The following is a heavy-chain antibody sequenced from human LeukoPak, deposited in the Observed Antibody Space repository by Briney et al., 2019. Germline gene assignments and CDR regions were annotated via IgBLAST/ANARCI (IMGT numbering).Heavy chain of an antibody. CDR3: ARGYSSGC. CDR1: GFTFSSYS. CDR2: ISSNIYT. Sequence: GGSLRLSCAASGFTFSSYSMNWVRQAPGKGLEWVSCISSNIYTYYADSVKGRSTISRDNAKNSLYLQMNSLRAEDTAVYYCARGYSSGCWGQGTLVTVSS. D-gene: IGHD6-19*01. J-gene: IGHJ4*02. V-gene: IGHV3-21*01.